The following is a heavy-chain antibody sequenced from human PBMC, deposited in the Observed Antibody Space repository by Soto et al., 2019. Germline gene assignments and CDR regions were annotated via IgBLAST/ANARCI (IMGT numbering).Heavy chain of an antibody. CDR3: AIDHYDILTGYFDP. CDR1: GFTFSSYA. CDR2: ISGSGGST. V-gene: IGHV3-23*01. Sequence: GGSLRLSCAASGFTFSSYAMSWVRQAPGKGLEWVSAISGSGGSTYYADSVKGRFTISRDNSKNTLYLQMNSLRAEDTAVYYRAIDHYDILTGYFDPWGQGTLVTVAS. J-gene: IGHJ5*02. D-gene: IGHD3-9*01.